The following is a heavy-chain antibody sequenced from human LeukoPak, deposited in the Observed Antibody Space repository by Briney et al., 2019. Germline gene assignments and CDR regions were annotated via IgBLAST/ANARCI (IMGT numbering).Heavy chain of an antibody. J-gene: IGHJ4*02. CDR1: GGSFSGYF. CDR2: ITPSGST. D-gene: IGHD3-22*01. Sequence: SETLSLTCVVYGGSFSGYFWSRIRQPPGKGLEWIGEITPSGSTNYSPSLKSRVSISIDTSKKKLSLRLTSVTAADSAVYYCASSFYYDSRDYWGQGTLVTVSS. CDR3: ASSFYYDSRDY. V-gene: IGHV4-34*01.